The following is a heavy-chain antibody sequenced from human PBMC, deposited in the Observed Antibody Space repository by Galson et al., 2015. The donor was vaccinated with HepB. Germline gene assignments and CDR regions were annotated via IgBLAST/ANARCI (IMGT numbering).Heavy chain of an antibody. J-gene: IGHJ4*02. CDR2: ISYDGSNQ. CDR1: GFTFSNYG. D-gene: IGHD5-18*01. V-gene: IGHV3-30*18. Sequence: SLRLSCAASGFTFSNYGMHWVRQAPGKGLEWVAVISYDGSNQYYGDSVKGRFTISRDNSKNTLYLQMNSLRTEDTAVYYCAKSPHSYGYYFDYWGQGTLVTVSS. CDR3: AKSPHSYGYYFDY.